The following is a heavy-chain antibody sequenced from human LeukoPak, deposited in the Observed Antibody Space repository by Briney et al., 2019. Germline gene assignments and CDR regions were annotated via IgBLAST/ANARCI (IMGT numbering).Heavy chain of an antibody. CDR1: GYTFTSYD. V-gene: IGHV1-8*01. CDR3: ARAASIAARTAGY. CDR2: MNPNSGNT. J-gene: IGHJ4*02. D-gene: IGHD6-6*01. Sequence: ASVKVSCKASGYTFTSYDINWVRQAPGQGLEWMGWMNPNSGNTGYAQKFQGRVTMARNTSISTAYMELSSLRSEDTAVYYCARAASIAARTAGYWGQGTLVTVSS.